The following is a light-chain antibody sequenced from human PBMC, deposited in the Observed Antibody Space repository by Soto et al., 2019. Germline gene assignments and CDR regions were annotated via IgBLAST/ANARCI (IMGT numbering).Light chain of an antibody. CDR2: EVS. CDR1: TSDIGTYDY. Sequence: QSALTQPPSASGSPGQSVTISCTGTTSDIGTYDYVSWYQQHPGEAPKLVIYEVSKRPSGVPGRFSGSKSDNTASLTVSGLQADDEADYYCSSYTTYSTLVFGGGTKLTVL. CDR3: SSYTTYSTLV. V-gene: IGLV2-8*01. J-gene: IGLJ2*01.